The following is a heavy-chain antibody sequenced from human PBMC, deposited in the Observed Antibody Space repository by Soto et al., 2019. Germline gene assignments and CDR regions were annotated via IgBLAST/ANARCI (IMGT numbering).Heavy chain of an antibody. J-gene: IGHJ4*02. Sequence: GGSLRLSCAASGFTFDDYAMHWVRQAPGKGLEWVSGISWNNDSRGYADSVKGRFTISRDNAKNSLYLQMYSLRAEDTAFYYCVKDEYSYSWLSFFGYWGQGTLVTVSS. CDR1: GFTFDDYA. CDR3: VKDEYSYSWLSFFGY. CDR2: ISWNNDSR. V-gene: IGHV3-9*01. D-gene: IGHD5-12*01.